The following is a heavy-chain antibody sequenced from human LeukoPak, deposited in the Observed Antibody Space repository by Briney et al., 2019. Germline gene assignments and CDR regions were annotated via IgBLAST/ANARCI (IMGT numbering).Heavy chain of an antibody. CDR1: GFTFSSYA. J-gene: IGHJ3*02. D-gene: IGHD3-16*01. CDR2: ISGSGGST. V-gene: IGHV3-23*01. CDR3: ARDASDSGGEVGAFDI. Sequence: GGSLRLSCAASGFTFSSYAMSWVRQAPGKGLEWVSAISGSGGSTYYADSVKGRFTISRDNAKNSLYLQMNSLRAEDTAVYYCARDASDSGGEVGAFDIWGQGTMVTVSS.